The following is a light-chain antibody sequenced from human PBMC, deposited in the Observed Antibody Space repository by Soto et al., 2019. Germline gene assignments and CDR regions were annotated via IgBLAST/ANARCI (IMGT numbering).Light chain of an antibody. CDR1: GSDVGAYNH. CDR2: EVS. CDR3: CSFTTSSTLV. Sequence: QSALTQPASVSGSPGQSITISCTGTGSDVGAYNHVSWYQQNPGKAPQLIIYEVSNRPSGLSNRFSASKSGNAASLTISGLQAEDEGDYFCCSFTTSSTLVFGTGTKVTVL. V-gene: IGLV2-14*01. J-gene: IGLJ1*01.